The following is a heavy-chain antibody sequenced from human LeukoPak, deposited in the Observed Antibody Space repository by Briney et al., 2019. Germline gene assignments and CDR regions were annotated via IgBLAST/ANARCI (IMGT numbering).Heavy chain of an antibody. Sequence: GGSLRLSCAPSGFTFDDYAMHWVRQAPGKGLEWVSGISWNSGNIGYADSVQARFTISRDNAKNSLYLQMNSLRAEDTALYYCAKGIVGFDYWGQGTLVTVSS. CDR3: AKGIVGFDY. J-gene: IGHJ4*02. CDR2: ISWNSGNI. D-gene: IGHD3-16*02. V-gene: IGHV3-9*01. CDR1: GFTFDDYA.